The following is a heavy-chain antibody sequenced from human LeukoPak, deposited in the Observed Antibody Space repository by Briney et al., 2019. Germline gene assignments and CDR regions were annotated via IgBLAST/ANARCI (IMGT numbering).Heavy chain of an antibody. V-gene: IGHV1-2*02. J-gene: IGHJ4*02. CDR2: INPNSGGT. Sequence: ASVKVSCKSSGYTFTGYYMHWVRQAPGQGLEWMGWINPNSGGTNYAQKFQGRVTMTRDTSISTAYMELSRLRSDDTAVYYCARVRGVRWIDGRYYFDYWGQGTLVTVSS. D-gene: IGHD2-15*01. CDR1: GYTFTGYY. CDR3: ARVRGVRWIDGRYYFDY.